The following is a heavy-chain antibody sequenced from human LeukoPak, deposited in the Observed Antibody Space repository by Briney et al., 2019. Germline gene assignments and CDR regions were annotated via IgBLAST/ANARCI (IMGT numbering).Heavy chain of an antibody. CDR3: VKVLGSSVYYFDY. D-gene: IGHD6-6*01. Sequence: GSXXLSCSASGFTFSSXXXXXVRQAPGXXXXXXSAIXXXXGXTYYAXXXXGXXXXSRDXSKNTLYLQMSSLXXEDTAVYYCVKVLGSSVYYFDYWGQGTLVTVSS. J-gene: IGHJ4*02. V-gene: IGHV3-64D*09. CDR2: IXXXXGXT. CDR1: GFTFSSXX.